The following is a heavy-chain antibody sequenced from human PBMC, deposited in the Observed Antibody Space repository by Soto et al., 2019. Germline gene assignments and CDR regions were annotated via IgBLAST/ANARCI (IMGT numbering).Heavy chain of an antibody. Sequence: GASVKVSCKVSGYTLTELSMHWVRQAPGKGLEWMGGFDPEDGETIYAQKFQGRVTMTEDTSTDTAYMELSSLRSEDTAVYYCALSSAAGTSLGYWGQGTLVTVSS. CDR2: FDPEDGET. J-gene: IGHJ4*02. D-gene: IGHD6-13*01. CDR3: ALSSAAGTSLGY. V-gene: IGHV1-24*01. CDR1: GYTLTELS.